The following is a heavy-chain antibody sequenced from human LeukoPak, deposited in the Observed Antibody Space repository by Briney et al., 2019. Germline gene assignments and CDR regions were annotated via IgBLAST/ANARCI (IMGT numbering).Heavy chain of an antibody. CDR2: IYHSGST. D-gene: IGHD2-8*02. CDR1: GGSISTYY. Sequence: SETLSLTCTVSGGSISTYYWNWIRQPPGKGLEWIGYIYHSGSTNYNPSLQSRVTISVDTSKNQFSLNLNSVTAADTAVYYCARDPGTGCFDYWGQGTLVTVSS. CDR3: ARDPGTGCFDY. V-gene: IGHV4-59*01. J-gene: IGHJ4*02.